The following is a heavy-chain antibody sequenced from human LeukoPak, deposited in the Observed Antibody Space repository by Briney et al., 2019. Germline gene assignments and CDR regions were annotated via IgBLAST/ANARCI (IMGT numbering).Heavy chain of an antibody. CDR2: IYSSGST. Sequence: PSQTLSLTCAVSGDSISSGSYYWSWIRQPPGKGLEWIGRIYSSGSTNYNPSFKSRVTISVDTSKNQFSLKLSSVTAADTAVYYCAREFLWFGEYYYMDVWGKGTTVTVFS. CDR3: AREFLWFGEYYYMDV. J-gene: IGHJ6*03. D-gene: IGHD3-10*01. V-gene: IGHV4-61*02. CDR1: GDSISSGSYY.